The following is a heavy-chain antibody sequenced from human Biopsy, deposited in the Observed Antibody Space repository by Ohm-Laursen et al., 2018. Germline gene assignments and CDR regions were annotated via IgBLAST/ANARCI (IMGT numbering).Heavy chain of an antibody. V-gene: IGHV1-2*02. Sequence: SSVKVSCKPSGYTFTAFSVHWLRQAPGQGLEWMGWINPKSGDTDYPQNFQGRVSMTRDTSISTAYMDLSRLRSDDTAVYYFAGGRRHCSGTCSRWYFDLWGRGTLVTVSS. CDR3: AGGRRHCSGTCSRWYFDL. J-gene: IGHJ2*01. CDR1: GYTFTAFS. D-gene: IGHD2-2*01. CDR2: INPKSGDT.